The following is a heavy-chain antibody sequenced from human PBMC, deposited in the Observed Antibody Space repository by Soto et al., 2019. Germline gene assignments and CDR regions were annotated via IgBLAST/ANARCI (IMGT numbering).Heavy chain of an antibody. J-gene: IGHJ5*02. CDR1: GGSVSSGSYY. D-gene: IGHD6-25*01. V-gene: IGHV4-61*01. Sequence: SETLSLTCTVSGGSVSSGSYYWSWIRQPPGKGLEWIGYIYYSGSTNYNPSLKSRVTISVDTSKNQFSLKLSSVTAADTAVYYCARSPGGPNWFDPWGQGTLVTSPQ. CDR2: IYYSGST. CDR3: ARSPGGPNWFDP.